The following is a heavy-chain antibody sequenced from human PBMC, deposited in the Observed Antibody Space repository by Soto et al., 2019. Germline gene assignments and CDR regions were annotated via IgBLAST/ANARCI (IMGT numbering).Heavy chain of an antibody. D-gene: IGHD5-18*01. CDR2: IYDSWST. CDR1: GGSISSGGFY. J-gene: IGHJ6*02. Sequence: SETLSLTCTVSGGSISSGGFYWSWVRQLPGKGLEWIAYIYDSWSTYYNPSLKSRVTISMDTSSKQFSLDLRSVTAADTAVYYCARNGYTYGTDVWGQGTTVTVSS. CDR3: ARNGYTYGTDV. V-gene: IGHV4-31*03.